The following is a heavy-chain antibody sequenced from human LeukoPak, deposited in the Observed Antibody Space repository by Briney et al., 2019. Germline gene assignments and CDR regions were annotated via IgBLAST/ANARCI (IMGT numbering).Heavy chain of an antibody. CDR2: ISSSGRTI. D-gene: IGHD1-1*01. CDR1: GFTFNNYE. V-gene: IGHV3-48*03. Sequence: GGSLRLSCAASGFTFNNYEMNWVRQAPGKGLEWISYISSSGRTIFYADSVKGRFTISRDNARNSLCLQMNSLRAEDTAVYYCAREGTVGYYFDYWGQGTLVTVSS. J-gene: IGHJ4*02. CDR3: AREGTVGYYFDY.